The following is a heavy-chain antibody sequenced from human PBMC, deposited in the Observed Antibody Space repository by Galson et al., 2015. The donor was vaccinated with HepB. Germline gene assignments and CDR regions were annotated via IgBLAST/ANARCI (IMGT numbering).Heavy chain of an antibody. V-gene: IGHV5-51*03. J-gene: IGHJ1*01. Sequence: QSGAEVKNPGESLKISCQGSGYTFSNFWIGWVRQMPGKGLEWMGIIYPGDSKTKYSPSFQGQVTISVDKSISTAYLQWRSLKASDTCIYYCARAYGSGINDWLYLQRGGQGALVTVSS. CDR3: ARAYGSGINDWLYLQR. D-gene: IGHD3-10*01. CDR1: GYTFSNFW. CDR2: IYPGDSKT.